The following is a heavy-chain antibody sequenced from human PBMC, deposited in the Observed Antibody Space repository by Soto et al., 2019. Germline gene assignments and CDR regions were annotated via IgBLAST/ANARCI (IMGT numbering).Heavy chain of an antibody. CDR3: ASRAIVVVVAATHFDY. D-gene: IGHD2-15*01. V-gene: IGHV4-39*01. CDR1: GGSISSSSYY. J-gene: IGHJ4*02. CDR2: IYYSGST. Sequence: QLQLQESGPGLVKSSETLSLTCTVSGGSISSSSYYWGWIRQPPGKGLEWIGSIYYSGSTYYNPSLKSRVTISVDTSKNQFSLKLSSVTAADTAVYYCASRAIVVVVAATHFDYWGQGTLVTVSS.